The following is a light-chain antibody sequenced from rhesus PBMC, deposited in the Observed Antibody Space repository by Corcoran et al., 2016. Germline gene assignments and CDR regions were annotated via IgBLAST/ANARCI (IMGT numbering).Light chain of an antibody. CDR2: KAT. J-gene: IGKJ2*01. CDR1: QGISSW. CDR3: RQYSSRPYS. Sequence: DIQMTQSPSSLSASVGDTVTITCRASQGISSWLAWYQQKPGKAPKLLIYKATSLQSGVPSRLSGKGSGTDFTLTIRSLQSEDFATYYWRQYSSRPYSFGQGTKVEIK. V-gene: IGKV1-22*01.